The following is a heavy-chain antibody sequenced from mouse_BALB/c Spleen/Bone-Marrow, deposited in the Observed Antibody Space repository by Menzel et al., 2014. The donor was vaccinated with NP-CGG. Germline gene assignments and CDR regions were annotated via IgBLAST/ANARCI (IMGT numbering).Heavy chain of an antibody. J-gene: IGHJ2*01. Sequence: QVQLQQPGAELVKPGASVKLSCKASGFTFTRYYMYWAKQRPGQGLEWIGGINPYNGGTHFNEKFKSKATLTVDKSSSTAYMQLNSLTSEDSAVYYCSLLGDYWGQGTTLTVSS. V-gene: IGHV1-53*01. CDR3: SLLGDY. D-gene: IGHD1-1*01. CDR2: INPYNGGT. CDR1: GFTFTRYY.